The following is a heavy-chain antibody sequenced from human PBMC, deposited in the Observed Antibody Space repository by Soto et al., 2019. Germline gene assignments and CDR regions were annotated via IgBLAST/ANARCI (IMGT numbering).Heavy chain of an antibody. V-gene: IGHV1-24*01. D-gene: IGHD3-22*01. CDR3: ATDTYYYDSSGYKN. CDR2: FDPEDGET. CDR1: GYTLTELS. J-gene: IGHJ4*02. Sequence: GASVKVSCKVSGYTLTELSMHWVRQAPGKGLEWMGGFDPEDGETIYAQKFQGRVTMTEDTSTDTAYIELSSLRSEDTAVYYCATDTYYYDSSGYKNWGQGTLVTVSS.